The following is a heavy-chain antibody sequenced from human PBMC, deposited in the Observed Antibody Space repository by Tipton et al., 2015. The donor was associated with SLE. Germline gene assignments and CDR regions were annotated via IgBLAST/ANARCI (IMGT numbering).Heavy chain of an antibody. CDR2: ISSDENYE. CDR3: ARGRRDADYNFWSTYYLFDP. CDR1: GFTFSGYV. D-gene: IGHD3-3*01. J-gene: IGHJ5*02. V-gene: IGHV3-30*09. Sequence: SLRLSCAASGFTFSGYVMHWVRQAPGKGLEWVAGISSDENYEYYADSVEGRFAISADNFKNTLFLQMNSLRAEDTAVYYCARGRRDADYNFWSTYYLFDPWGQGTLVTVSS.